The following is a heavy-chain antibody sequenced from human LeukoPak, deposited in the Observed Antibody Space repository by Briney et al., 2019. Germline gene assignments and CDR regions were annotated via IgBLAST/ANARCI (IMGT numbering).Heavy chain of an antibody. J-gene: IGHJ4*02. CDR2: IVVGSGDT. CDR1: GFTFPSSI. V-gene: IGHV1-58*02. Sequence: ASVKVSCKASGFTFPSSIIQWVRQARGQRLEWIGWIVVGSGDTIYAQRFQERVTITRDVSAGTAYMELSSLRSEDTAVYFCAADDFSTTGPIDSWGQGTLVSVSS. CDR3: AADDFSTTGPIDS. D-gene: IGHD3-3*01.